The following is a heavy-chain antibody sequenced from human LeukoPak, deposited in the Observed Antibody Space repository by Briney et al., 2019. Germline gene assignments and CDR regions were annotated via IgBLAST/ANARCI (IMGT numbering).Heavy chain of an antibody. D-gene: IGHD6-13*01. J-gene: IGHJ4*02. CDR2: FSGSGPNT. CDR3: ATGYSSSWYYFEY. V-gene: IGHV3-23*01. CDR1: GFTFGTYA. Sequence: GGSLRLSCTTSGFTFGTYAMSWVRQAPGKGLEWVSVFSGSGPNTYYADSVKGRFTISRDNSKKILSLQMNSLRAEDTAVYYCATGYSSSWYYFEYWGQGILVTISS.